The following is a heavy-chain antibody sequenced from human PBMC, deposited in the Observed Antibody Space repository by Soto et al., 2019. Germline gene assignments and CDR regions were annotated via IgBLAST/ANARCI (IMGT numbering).Heavy chain of an antibody. CDR3: ARNNGDYEVY. CDR2: ISSSGRTI. Sequence: EVQLVESGGDLVQPGGSLRLSCAASGSTFSSYEMNWVRQATGKGLEWVSYISSSGRTIHYADSVKGRFTISRDNAKNSLYLQMNSLRAEDTAVYYCARNNGDYEVYWGQGTLVTVSS. D-gene: IGHD4-17*01. CDR1: GSTFSSYE. V-gene: IGHV3-48*03. J-gene: IGHJ4*02.